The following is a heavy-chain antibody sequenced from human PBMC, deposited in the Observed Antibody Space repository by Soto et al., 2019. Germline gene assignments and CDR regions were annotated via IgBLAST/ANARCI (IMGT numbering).Heavy chain of an antibody. J-gene: IGHJ4*02. CDR3: ARDLSYYDILTGYYTFDY. CDR2: INPSGGST. V-gene: IGHV1-46*01. Sequence: ASVKVSCKASGYTFTSYYRHWVRQAPGQGLEWMGIINPSGGSTSYAQKFQGRVTMTRDTSTSTVYMELSSLRSEDTAVYYCARDLSYYDILTGYYTFDYWGQGTLVTVSS. D-gene: IGHD3-9*01. CDR1: GYTFTSYY.